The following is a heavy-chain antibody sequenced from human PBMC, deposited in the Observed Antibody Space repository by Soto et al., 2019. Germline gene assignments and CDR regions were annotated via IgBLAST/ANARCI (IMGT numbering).Heavy chain of an antibody. CDR2: ISGSGGST. J-gene: IGHJ4*02. Sequence: HPGGSLRLSCAASGFTFSSYAMSWVRQAPGKGLEWVSAISGSGGSTYYADSVKGRFTISRDNSKNTLYLQMNSLRAEDTAVYYCAKSSGPYYDFWSGYSQTDFDYWGQGTLVTVSS. V-gene: IGHV3-23*01. CDR1: GFTFSSYA. CDR3: AKSSGPYYDFWSGYSQTDFDY. D-gene: IGHD3-3*01.